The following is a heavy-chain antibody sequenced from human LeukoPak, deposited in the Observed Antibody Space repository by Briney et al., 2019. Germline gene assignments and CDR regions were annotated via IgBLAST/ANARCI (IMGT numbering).Heavy chain of an antibody. J-gene: IGHJ5*02. CDR2: ISSSSSTI. V-gene: IGHV3-48*02. CDR1: GFTFSSYS. Sequence: GGSLRLSCAASGFTFSSYSMNWVRQAPGKGLEWVSYISSSSSTIYYADSVKGRFTISRDNAENSMYLQMNSLRDEDTAVYYCARGSSGWYGFDPWGQGTLVTVSS. CDR3: ARGSSGWYGFDP. D-gene: IGHD6-19*01.